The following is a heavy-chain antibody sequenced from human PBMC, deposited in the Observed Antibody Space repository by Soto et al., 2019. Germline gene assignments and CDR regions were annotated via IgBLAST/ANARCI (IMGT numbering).Heavy chain of an antibody. CDR3: TTCSTSCYDAYYYGMDV. Sequence: LRLSCAASGFTFSNAWMSWVRQAPGKGLEWVGRIKSKTDGGTTDYAAPVKGRFTISRDDSKNTLYLQMNSLKTEDTAVYYCTTCSTSCYDAYYYGMDVWGQGTTVTVSS. CDR2: IKSKTDGGTT. CDR1: GFTFSNAW. D-gene: IGHD2-2*01. J-gene: IGHJ6*02. V-gene: IGHV3-15*01.